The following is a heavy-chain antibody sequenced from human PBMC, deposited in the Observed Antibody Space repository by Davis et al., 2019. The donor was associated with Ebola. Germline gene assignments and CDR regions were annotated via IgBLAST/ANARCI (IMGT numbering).Heavy chain of an antibody. D-gene: IGHD4-23*01. Sequence: GGSLRLSCRGSGFTFGDYAMSWVRQAPGKGLEWVGFMRSKGFGGTTEYAASVKGRFTISRDDSKGIAYLQMNSLTTEGTAVYYCTRRGTVVTPDYWGQGTLVTVSS. CDR3: TRRGTVVTPDY. CDR1: GFTFGDYA. CDR2: MRSKGFGGTT. V-gene: IGHV3-49*04. J-gene: IGHJ4*02.